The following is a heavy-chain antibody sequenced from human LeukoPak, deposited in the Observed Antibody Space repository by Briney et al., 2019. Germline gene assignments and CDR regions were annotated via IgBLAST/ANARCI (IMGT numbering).Heavy chain of an antibody. J-gene: IGHJ4*02. CDR2: IIPIFGTA. CDR3: ARDGAYGLIPFDY. CDR1: GGTFSSYA. V-gene: IGHV1-69*05. Sequence: ASVKVSCKASGGTFSSYAISWVRQAPGQGLGWMGRIIPIFGTANYAQKFQGRVTTTTDESTSTAYMELSSLRSEDTAVYYCARDGAYGLIPFDYWGQGTLVTVSS. D-gene: IGHD3-10*01.